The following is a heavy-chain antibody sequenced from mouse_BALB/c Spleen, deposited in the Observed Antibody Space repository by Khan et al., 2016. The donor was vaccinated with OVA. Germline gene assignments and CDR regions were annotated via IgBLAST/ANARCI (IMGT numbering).Heavy chain of an antibody. CDR1: GFTFSTYG. CDR3: ARLAYYYNSEGFAY. CDR2: INSGGHYT. J-gene: IGHJ3*01. Sequence: EVELVESGGDLVKTGGSLKLSCAASGFTFSTYGMSWVRQTPDKRLEWVATINSGGHYTYYIDSVKGRFTISRDNDKNILYLQMTSLRSEDTAMYYCARLAYYYNSEGFAYWGQGTLVTVSA. D-gene: IGHD1-1*02. V-gene: IGHV5-6*01.